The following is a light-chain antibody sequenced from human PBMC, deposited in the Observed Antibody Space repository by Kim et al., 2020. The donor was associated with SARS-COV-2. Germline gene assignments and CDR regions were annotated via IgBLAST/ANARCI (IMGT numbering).Light chain of an antibody. CDR3: QQYNQWPMYS. CDR2: GAS. V-gene: IGKV3-15*01. CDR1: QRISNN. J-gene: IGKJ2*01. Sequence: EIVMTQSPATLSVSPGERATLSCRASQRISNNLAWYQHTPGQAPRLLIYGASTRATGIPARFSGSGSGTDFTLTIDSLQSEDFAVYFCQQYNQWPMYSFGQGTKLEI.